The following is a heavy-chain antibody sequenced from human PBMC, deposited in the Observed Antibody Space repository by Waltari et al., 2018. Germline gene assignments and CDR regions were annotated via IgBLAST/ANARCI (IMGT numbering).Heavy chain of an antibody. V-gene: IGHV4-34*01. Sequence: QVQLQQWGAGLLKPSETLSLTCAVHGGSFSGYYWSWIRQPPGKGPEWIGEINHSGSTNYHPSLKSRVTISVDTSKNQFSLKLSSVTAADTAVYYCARGPRITIFGVVIPHHNWFDPWGQGTLVTVSS. CDR3: ARGPRITIFGVVIPHHNWFDP. D-gene: IGHD3-3*01. J-gene: IGHJ5*02. CDR2: INHSGST. CDR1: GGSFSGYY.